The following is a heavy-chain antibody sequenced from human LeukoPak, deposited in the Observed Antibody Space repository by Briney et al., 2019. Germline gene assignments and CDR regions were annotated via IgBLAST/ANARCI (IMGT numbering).Heavy chain of an antibody. CDR3: ARSRYGSGEDY. J-gene: IGHJ4*02. D-gene: IGHD3-10*01. Sequence: PSETLSLTCTVSGGSISSGSYYWSWIRQPAGKGLEWIGRIYTSGSTNYNPSLKSRVTISVDTSKNQFSLKLSSVTAADTAVYYCARSRYGSGEDYWGQGTLVTVSS. V-gene: IGHV4-61*02. CDR2: IYTSGST. CDR1: GGSISSGSYY.